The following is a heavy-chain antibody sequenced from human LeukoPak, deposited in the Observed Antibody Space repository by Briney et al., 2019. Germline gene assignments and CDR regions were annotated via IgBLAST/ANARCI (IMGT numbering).Heavy chain of an antibody. V-gene: IGHV3-43*01. J-gene: IGHJ4*02. CDR3: RGYYSGGGFDY. D-gene: IGHD3-3*01. CDR1: GFTFDDYT. CDR2: ISWDGGST. Sequence: PGGSLRLSCAASGFTFDDYTMHWVRQAPGKGLEWVSLISWDGGSTYYADSVKGRFTISRDNSKNSLYLQMNSLRTEDTALYYCRGYYSGGGFDYWGQGTLVTVSS.